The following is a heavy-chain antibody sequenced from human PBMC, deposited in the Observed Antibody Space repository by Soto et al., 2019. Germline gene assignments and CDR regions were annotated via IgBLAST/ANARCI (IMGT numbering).Heavy chain of an antibody. CDR2: ISGSGGST. V-gene: IGHV3-23*01. D-gene: IGHD1-26*01. CDR1: GFTFSSYA. CDR3: AKDSAWWELPGVFDY. J-gene: IGHJ4*02. Sequence: EVQLLESGGGLVQPGGSLRLSCAASGFTFSSYAMSWVRQAPGKGLEWVSAISGSGGSTYYADSVKGRFTISRDNSKNTLYLQTNSLRAEDTAVYYCAKDSAWWELPGVFDYWGQGTLVTVSS.